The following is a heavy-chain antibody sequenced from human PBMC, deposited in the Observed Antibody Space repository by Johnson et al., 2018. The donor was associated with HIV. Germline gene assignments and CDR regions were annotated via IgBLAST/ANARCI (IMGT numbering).Heavy chain of an antibody. CDR3: TTDLAAVGSGAFDI. CDR2: IRYDGSNK. V-gene: IGHV3-30*02. Sequence: QVQLVESGGGVVQPGGSLRLSCAASGFTFSSYGMHWVRQAPGKGLEWVAFIRYDGSNKYYADSVKGRFTISRDNSKNTLYLQMNSLKTEDTAVYYCTTDLAAVGSGAFDIWGQGTMVTVSS. D-gene: IGHD6-13*01. J-gene: IGHJ3*02. CDR1: GFTFSSYG.